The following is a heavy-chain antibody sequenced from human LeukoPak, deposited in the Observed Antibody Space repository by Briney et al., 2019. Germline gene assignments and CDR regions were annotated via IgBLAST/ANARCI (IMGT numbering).Heavy chain of an antibody. V-gene: IGHV1-18*01. Sequence: ASVKVSCKASGYTFTSYGISWARQAPGQGLEWMGWLSAYNGDTHYAQKVQGRVTMTTDTSTSTAYMELRSLRSDDTAVYYCARAWAAYSGYDYWGQGTLVTVSS. CDR2: LSAYNGDT. CDR3: ARAWAAYSGYDY. D-gene: IGHD5-12*01. J-gene: IGHJ4*02. CDR1: GYTFTSYG.